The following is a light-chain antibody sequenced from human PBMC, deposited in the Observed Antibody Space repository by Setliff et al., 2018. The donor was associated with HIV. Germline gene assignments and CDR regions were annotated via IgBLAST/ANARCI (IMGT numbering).Light chain of an antibody. Sequence: QSVLAQPASVSGSPGQSLTISCTGTSGNLGSYDLVSWYQQHPVKAPRLIIYEVSNRPSGVSNRFSGSKSGNTASLTISGLQAEDEADYYCSSYTSSSTHVFGTGTKVTVL. CDR1: SGNLGSYDL. CDR3: SSYTSSSTHV. V-gene: IGLV2-14*02. CDR2: EVS. J-gene: IGLJ1*01.